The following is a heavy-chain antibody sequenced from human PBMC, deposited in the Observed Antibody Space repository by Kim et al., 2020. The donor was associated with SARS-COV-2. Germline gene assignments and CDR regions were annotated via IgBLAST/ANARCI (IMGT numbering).Heavy chain of an antibody. CDR1: GGTFSSYA. Sequence: SVKVSCKASGGTFSSYAISWVRQAPGQGLEWMGGIIPIFGTANYAQKFQGRVTITADESTSTAYMKLSTLRSEDTAVYYCALIDSGSVGFDYWGQGTLV. J-gene: IGHJ4*02. CDR2: IIPIFGTA. D-gene: IGHD1-26*01. V-gene: IGHV1-69*13. CDR3: ALIDSGSVGFDY.